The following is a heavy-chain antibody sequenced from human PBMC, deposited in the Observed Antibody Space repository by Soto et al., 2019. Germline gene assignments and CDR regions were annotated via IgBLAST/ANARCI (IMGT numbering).Heavy chain of an antibody. CDR3: ATDSYRSPFDP. J-gene: IGHJ5*02. D-gene: IGHD3-16*02. V-gene: IGHV3-21*01. CDR2: ISSSSSYI. Sequence: PGGSVRLSCAASGFTFSSYSMNWVRQAPGKGLEWVSSISSSSSYIYYADSVEGRFTISRDNAKNSLYLQMNSLRAEDTAVYYCATDSYRSPFDPWGQGTLVTVSS. CDR1: GFTFSSYS.